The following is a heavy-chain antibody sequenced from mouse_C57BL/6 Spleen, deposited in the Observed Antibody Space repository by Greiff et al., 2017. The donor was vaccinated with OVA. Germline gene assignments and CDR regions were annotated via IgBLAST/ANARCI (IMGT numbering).Heavy chain of an antibody. CDR1: GFTFSSYA. Sequence: DVKLVESGGGLVKPGGSLKLSCAASGFTFSSYAMSWVRQTPEKRLEWVATISDGGSYTYYPDNVKGRFTISRDNAKNNLYLQMSHLKSEDTAMYYCARITGDAMDYWGQGTSVTVSS. V-gene: IGHV5-4*03. CDR2: ISDGGSYT. D-gene: IGHD4-1*01. J-gene: IGHJ4*01. CDR3: ARITGDAMDY.